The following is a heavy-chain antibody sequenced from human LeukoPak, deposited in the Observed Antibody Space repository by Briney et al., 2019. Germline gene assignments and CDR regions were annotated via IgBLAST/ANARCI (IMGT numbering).Heavy chain of an antibody. Sequence: SETLSLTCTVSGGSISSYYWSWIRQTPGNGLEWIGHIYYSGSTNYNLSLKSRVTIALDTSKNQFSLNLRSVTAADTAVYYCARDSGSGTYYWGQGTLVTVSS. D-gene: IGHD6-19*01. J-gene: IGHJ4*02. CDR1: GGSISSYY. CDR2: IYYSGST. CDR3: ARDSGSGTYY. V-gene: IGHV4-59*01.